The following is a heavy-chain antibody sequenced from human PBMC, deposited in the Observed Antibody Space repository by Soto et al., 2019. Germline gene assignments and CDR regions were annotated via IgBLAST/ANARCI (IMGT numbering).Heavy chain of an antibody. V-gene: IGHV3-23*01. CDR2: ISGSGGST. D-gene: IGHD3-9*01. CDR3: AKVGGRRKYYDILTGYPY. CDR1: GFTFSSYA. Sequence: GGSLRLSCAASGFTFSSYAMSWVRQAPGKGLEWVSAISGSGGSTYYADSVKGRFTISRDNSKNTLYLQMNSLRAEDTAVYYCAKVGGRRKYYDILTGYPYWGQGTLVTVPS. J-gene: IGHJ4*02.